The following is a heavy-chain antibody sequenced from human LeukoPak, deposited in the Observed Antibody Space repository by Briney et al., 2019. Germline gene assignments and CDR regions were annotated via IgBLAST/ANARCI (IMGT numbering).Heavy chain of an antibody. J-gene: IGHJ3*02. V-gene: IGHV3-66*01. CDR1: GFSVSNNY. D-gene: IGHD5-12*01. CDR2: IYSAGNT. Sequence: GGSLRLSCAASGFSVSNNYMSWVRQAPGKGLEWVSVIYSAGNTFYADSVKGRFTISRDNSKNIVYLQMNSLRAEDTAVYYCARSVGVSVATIIDAFDIWGQGTMVTVSS. CDR3: ARSVGVSVATIIDAFDI.